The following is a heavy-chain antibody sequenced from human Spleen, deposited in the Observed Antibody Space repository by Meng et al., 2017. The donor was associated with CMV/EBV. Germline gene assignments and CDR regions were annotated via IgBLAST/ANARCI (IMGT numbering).Heavy chain of an antibody. CDR1: VGSISMNSDY. Sequence: LPPPAAGPGPGKPSETLFLCCLVSVGSISMNSDYWGWIRQPPGKGLEWIGNIYSSGSTYYNPSLKSRVTVSVATSAIQFSFRLSSVAAAYTAVYDCARGGGFSSSSCDLDYWGQGVLVTVS. CDR2: IYSSGST. V-gene: IGHV4-39*01. D-gene: IGHD2-2*01. J-gene: IGHJ4*02. CDR3: ARGGGFSSSSCDLDY.